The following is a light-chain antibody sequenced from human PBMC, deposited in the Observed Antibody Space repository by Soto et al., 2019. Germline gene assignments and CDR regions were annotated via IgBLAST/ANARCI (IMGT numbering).Light chain of an antibody. CDR3: QQYGGSPIT. CDR1: RSVSSS. J-gene: IGKJ5*01. V-gene: IGKV3-20*01. CDR2: GAS. Sequence: EIVLTQSPGTLSLSPGERATLSCRASRSVSSSLAWYQQKTGQAPRLLISGASSRATGIPDRFSGSGSETDFTLTISRLEPEDFALYYCQQYGGSPITFGQGTRLEIK.